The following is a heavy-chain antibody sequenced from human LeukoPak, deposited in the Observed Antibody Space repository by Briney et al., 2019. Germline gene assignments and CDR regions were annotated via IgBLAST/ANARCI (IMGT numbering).Heavy chain of an antibody. J-gene: IGHJ4*02. CDR2: INPSGGST. CDR1: GYTFTGYY. Sequence: ASVKVSFKASGYTFTGYYMHWVRQAPGQGLEWMGIINPSGGSTSYAQKFQGRVTMTRDTSVGTGYMELTSLRSDDAAVYYCASVRMGATPFDYWGQGTLVTVSS. D-gene: IGHD1-26*01. CDR3: ASVRMGATPFDY. V-gene: IGHV1-46*01.